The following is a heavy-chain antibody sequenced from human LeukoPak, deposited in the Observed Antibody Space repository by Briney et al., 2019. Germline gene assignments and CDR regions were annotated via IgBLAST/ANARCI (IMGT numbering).Heavy chain of an antibody. V-gene: IGHV4-34*01. CDR1: GDSFSGYY. CDR3: ARGRVLAAIRHPGLDY. D-gene: IGHD2-2*01. J-gene: IGHJ4*02. Sequence: SETLSLTCAVYGDSFSGYYWSWIRQPPGKGLEWIGEINHSGSTNYNPSLKSRVTISVDTSKNQFFLKLSSVTAADTAVYYCARGRVLAAIRHPGLDYWGQGTLVTVSS. CDR2: INHSGST.